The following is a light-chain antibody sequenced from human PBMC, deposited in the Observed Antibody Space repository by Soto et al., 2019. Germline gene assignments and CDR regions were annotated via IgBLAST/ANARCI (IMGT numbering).Light chain of an antibody. CDR3: QQYQSYPTWT. Sequence: DIQMTQSPSTLSASVGDRVIITGRASQTISRYLAWYQQKPGKAPKLLLSQVSSLEIGVPSRFSGSGSGTEFTLTISSLQPDDFATYHCQQYQSYPTWTFGQGTKVEIK. CDR2: QVS. V-gene: IGKV1-5*03. J-gene: IGKJ1*01. CDR1: QTISRY.